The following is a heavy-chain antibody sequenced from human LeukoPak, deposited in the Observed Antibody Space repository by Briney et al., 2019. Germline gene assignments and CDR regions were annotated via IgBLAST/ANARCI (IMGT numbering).Heavy chain of an antibody. D-gene: IGHD6-6*01. Sequence: ASVKVSCKASGYTFTSSDINWVRQATGQGLEWMGWMNPNSGNTGYAQKLQGRVTITRNTSISTTYMELSSLRFEDTAVYYCARGRERGSSSSFTDYWGQGTLVIVSS. CDR2: MNPNSGNT. CDR1: GYTFTSSD. J-gene: IGHJ4*02. V-gene: IGHV1-8*01. CDR3: ARGRERGSSSSFTDY.